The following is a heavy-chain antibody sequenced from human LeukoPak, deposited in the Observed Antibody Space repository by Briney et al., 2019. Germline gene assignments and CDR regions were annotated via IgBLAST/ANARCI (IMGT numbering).Heavy chain of an antibody. CDR1: GYTFTSYG. CDR2: ISAYNGNT. J-gene: IGHJ3*02. CDR3: ARASMVRGVIIIEDAFDI. Sequence: ASVKVSCKASGYTFTSYGISWVRQAPGQGLEWMGWISAYNGNTNYAQKLQGRVTMTTDTSMSTAYMELRSLRSDDTAVYYCARASMVRGVIIIEDAFDIWGQGTMVTVSS. D-gene: IGHD3-10*01. V-gene: IGHV1-18*01.